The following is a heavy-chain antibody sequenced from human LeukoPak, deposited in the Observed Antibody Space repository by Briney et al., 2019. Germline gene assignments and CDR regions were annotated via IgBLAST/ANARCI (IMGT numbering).Heavy chain of an antibody. D-gene: IGHD6-13*01. CDR2: INPSGGST. V-gene: IGHV1-46*01. CDR1: GYTFTSYY. Sequence: PWASVKVSCKASGYTFTSYYVHWVRQAPGQGLEWMGIINPSGGSTSYAQKFQGRVTMTRDTSTSTVYMELSSLRSEDTAVYYCARGLLPGGIAQFLHYGMDVWGQGTTVTVSS. J-gene: IGHJ6*02. CDR3: ARGLLPGGIAQFLHYGMDV.